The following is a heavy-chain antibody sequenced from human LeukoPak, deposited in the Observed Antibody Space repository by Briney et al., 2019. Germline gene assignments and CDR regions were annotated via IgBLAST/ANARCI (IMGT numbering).Heavy chain of an antibody. CDR1: GGSISSGGYY. D-gene: IGHD3-10*01. CDR3: ARDPGGDYYDY. Sequence: ASETLSLTCTVSGGSISSGGYYWSWIRQHPGKGLEWIGYIYYSGSTYYNPSLKSRVTISVDTSKNQFSLKLSSVTAADTAVYYCARDPGGDYYDYWGQGTLVTVSS. V-gene: IGHV4-31*03. CDR2: IYYSGST. J-gene: IGHJ4*02.